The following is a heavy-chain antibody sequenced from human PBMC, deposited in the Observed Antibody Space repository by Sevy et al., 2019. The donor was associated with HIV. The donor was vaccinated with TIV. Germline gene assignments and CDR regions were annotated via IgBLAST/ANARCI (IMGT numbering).Heavy chain of an antibody. V-gene: IGHV3-23*01. CDR2: ISGSGGST. CDR3: AKKRQYYDFWSGYYGMDV. D-gene: IGHD3-3*01. J-gene: IGHJ6*02. Sequence: CGSLRLSCAASGFTFSSYAMSWVRQAPGKGLEWVSAISGSGGSTYYADSVKGRFTFSRYNSKNTLYLQMNSLRAEDTAVYYCAKKRQYYDFWSGYYGMDVWGQGTTVTVSS. CDR1: GFTFSSYA.